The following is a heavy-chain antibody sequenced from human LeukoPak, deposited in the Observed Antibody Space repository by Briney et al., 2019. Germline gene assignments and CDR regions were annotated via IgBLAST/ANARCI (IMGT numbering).Heavy chain of an antibody. CDR3: ATGNYYDSSGLAY. V-gene: IGHV1-24*01. J-gene: IGHJ4*02. CDR2: FDPEDGET. Sequence: WASVKVSCKVSGYTLTELSMHWVRQAPGKGLEWMGGFDPEDGETIYAQKFQGRVTMTEDTSTDTAYMELSSLRSEDTAVYYCATGNYYDSSGLAYWAQEPLVTVSS. D-gene: IGHD3-22*01. CDR1: GYTLTELS.